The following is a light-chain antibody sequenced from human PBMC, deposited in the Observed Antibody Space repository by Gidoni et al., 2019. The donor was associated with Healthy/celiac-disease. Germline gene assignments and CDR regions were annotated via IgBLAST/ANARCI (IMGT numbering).Light chain of an antibody. CDR2: GAS. CDR3: QQYNNWPRT. Sequence: EIVMTQSPATLSVSPGERATLSYRASQSVSSILALYQQKPGQAPRLLIYGASSRATGIPAMFSGSGSGTEFTLIISSLQSEDFVFYYCQQYNNWPRTFGQGTKVEIK. V-gene: IGKV3-15*01. J-gene: IGKJ1*01. CDR1: QSVSSI.